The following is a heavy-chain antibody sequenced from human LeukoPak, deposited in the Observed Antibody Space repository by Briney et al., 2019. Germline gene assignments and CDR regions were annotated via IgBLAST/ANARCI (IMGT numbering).Heavy chain of an antibody. CDR2: IYYSGST. Sequence: SETLSLTCTVSGGSISSSSYYWGWTRQPPGKGLEWIGSIYYSGSTYYNPSLKSRVTISVDTSKNQFSLKLSSVTAADTAVYYCARDGRGLPYYYGSGSYLKNWFDPWGQGTLVTVSS. CDR1: GGSISSSSYY. J-gene: IGHJ5*02. CDR3: ARDGRGLPYYYGSGSYLKNWFDP. D-gene: IGHD3-10*01. V-gene: IGHV4-39*07.